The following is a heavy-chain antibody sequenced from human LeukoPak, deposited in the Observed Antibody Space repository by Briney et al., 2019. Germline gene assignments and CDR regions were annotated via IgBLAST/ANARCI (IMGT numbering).Heavy chain of an antibody. D-gene: IGHD3-10*01. CDR2: ILHSEIT. V-gene: IGHV4-38-2*02. Sequence: SETLSLTCTVSGYSISRDYYWGWIRQPPGKGLEWIGIILHSEITYYNPSLSSRVTMSVDTSKNQFSLRLSSVTAADTAVYYCARRFASGTYTNFDYWGQGTLVTVSS. CDR1: GYSISRDYY. J-gene: IGHJ4*02. CDR3: ARRFASGTYTNFDY.